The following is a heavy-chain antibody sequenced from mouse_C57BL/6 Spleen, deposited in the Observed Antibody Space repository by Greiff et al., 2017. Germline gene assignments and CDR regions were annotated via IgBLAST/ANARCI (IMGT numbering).Heavy chain of an antibody. CDR2: IYYSGTI. CDR3: ARESGTYAMDY. V-gene: IGHV3-5*01. Sequence: VQLMESGPGLVKPSQTVFLTCTVTGISITTGNYRWSWIRQFPGNKLEWIGYIYYSGTITYNPSLTSRTTITRDTPKNQFVLEMNSLTAEDTATYYCARESGTYAMDYWGQGTSVTVSS. CDR1: GISITTGNYR. J-gene: IGHJ4*01. D-gene: IGHD1-3*01.